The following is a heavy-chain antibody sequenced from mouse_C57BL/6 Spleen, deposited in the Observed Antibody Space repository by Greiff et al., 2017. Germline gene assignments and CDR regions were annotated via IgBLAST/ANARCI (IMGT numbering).Heavy chain of an antibody. J-gene: IGHJ4*01. CDR2: IYPSDSET. Sequence: QVQLQQPGAELVRPGSSVKLSCKASGYTFTSYWLDWVKQRPGQGLEWIGNIYPSDSETHYNQKFKDKATLTVDKSSSTAYMQLSSLTSEDSAVYYCAIDLTWSYGNYYYAMDYLGPGTSVTVSS. V-gene: IGHV1-61*01. CDR3: AIDLTWSYGNYYYAMDY. CDR1: GYTFTSYW. D-gene: IGHD2-1*01.